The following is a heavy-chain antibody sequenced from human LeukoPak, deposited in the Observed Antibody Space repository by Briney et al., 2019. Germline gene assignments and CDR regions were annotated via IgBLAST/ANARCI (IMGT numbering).Heavy chain of an antibody. CDR1: GXSISGYY. Sequence: SETLSLTCTVSGXSISGYYWSWIRQPPGKGLEWIGYFYYSGSTNYNPSLKSRVTISVDTSKNQFSLKLNSATAADTAVYYCARGFYDSNGYSDTFDVWGQGTMVTVSS. CDR3: ARGFYDSNGYSDTFDV. V-gene: IGHV4-59*01. D-gene: IGHD3-22*01. J-gene: IGHJ3*01. CDR2: FYYSGST.